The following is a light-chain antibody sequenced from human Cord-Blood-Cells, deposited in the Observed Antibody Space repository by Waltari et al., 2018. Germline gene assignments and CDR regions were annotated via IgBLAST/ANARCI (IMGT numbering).Light chain of an antibody. CDR2: DAS. J-gene: IGKJ4*01. CDR3: QQRSNWPLT. CDR1: QSVSSY. V-gene: IGKV3-11*01. Sequence: IVLTQSPATLSFSPGERAPLSCRASQSVSSYLAWYQQKPGQAPRLLIYDASNRATGIPARFSGSGSGTDFTLTISSLEPEDFAVYYCQQRSNWPLTFGGGTKVEIK.